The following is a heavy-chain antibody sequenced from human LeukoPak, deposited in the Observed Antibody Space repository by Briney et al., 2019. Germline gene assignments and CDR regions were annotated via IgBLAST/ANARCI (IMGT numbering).Heavy chain of an antibody. CDR2: IKSDGSST. V-gene: IGHV3-74*01. Sequence: GGALRLSCAASGFTFSSYDMTWVRQAPGRGLEWVSRIKSDGSSTRYADSVKGRFTISRDNAKNTLYLQMNSLRAEDTAVYYCAREGIRGVEIDYWGQGTLVTVSS. D-gene: IGHD3-10*01. J-gene: IGHJ4*02. CDR1: GFTFSSYD. CDR3: AREGIRGVEIDY.